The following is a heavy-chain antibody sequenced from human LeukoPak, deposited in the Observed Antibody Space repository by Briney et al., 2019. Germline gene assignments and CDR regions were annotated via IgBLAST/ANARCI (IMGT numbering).Heavy chain of an antibody. CDR1: GFTFSSYW. J-gene: IGHJ4*02. D-gene: IGHD6-6*01. V-gene: IGHV3-74*01. CDR3: ARDGQYSSSAGDFDY. CDR2: INTDGSGT. Sequence: GGSLRLSCVASGFTFSSYWMHWVRQAPGKGPVWVSRINTDGSGTSYADSVKGRFTISRDNAKNTLYLQMNSLRAEDTAVYYCARDGQYSSSAGDFDYWGQGTLVTVSS.